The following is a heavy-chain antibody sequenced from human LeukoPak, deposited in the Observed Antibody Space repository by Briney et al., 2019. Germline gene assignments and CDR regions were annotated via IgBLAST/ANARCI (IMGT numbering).Heavy chain of an antibody. J-gene: IGHJ3*02. V-gene: IGHV3-30*02. CDR3: AREGMATITRDAFDI. CDR1: GFTFSSYG. Sequence: GGSLRLSCAASGFTFSSYGMHWVRQAPGKGLEWVAFIRYDGSNKYYADSVKGRFTISRDNSKNTLYLQMNSLRAEDTAVYYCAREGMATITRDAFDIWGQGTMVTVSS. CDR2: IRYDGSNK. D-gene: IGHD5-24*01.